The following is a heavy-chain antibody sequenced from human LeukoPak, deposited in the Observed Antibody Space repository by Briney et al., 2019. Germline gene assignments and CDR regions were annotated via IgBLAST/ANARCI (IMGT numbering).Heavy chain of an antibody. CDR1: GFTLSSYS. CDR2: ISSSSSYI. V-gene: IGHV3-21*01. Sequence: PGGSLRLSCAASGFTLSSYSMNWVRQAPGKGLEWVSSISSSSSYIYYADSVKGRFTISRDNAKNSLYLQMNSLRAEDTAVYYCAKGYSSSSPAFDIWGQGTMVTVSS. J-gene: IGHJ3*02. CDR3: AKGYSSSSPAFDI. D-gene: IGHD6-6*01.